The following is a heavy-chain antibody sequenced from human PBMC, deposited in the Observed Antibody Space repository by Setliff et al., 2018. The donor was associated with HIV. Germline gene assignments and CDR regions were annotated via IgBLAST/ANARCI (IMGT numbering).Heavy chain of an antibody. D-gene: IGHD4-17*01. CDR3: ARGERDYGESDLWYFDL. Sequence: ASVNVSCKASGYSFTSYDINWVRQATGQGLEWMGWMNPNSGNTGYAQRFQGRVTMTRNTSISTAYMELSSLRSDDTAVYYCARGERDYGESDLWYFDLWGRRTLVTVPQ. J-gene: IGHJ2*01. V-gene: IGHV1-8*02. CDR2: MNPNSGNT. CDR1: GYSFTSYD.